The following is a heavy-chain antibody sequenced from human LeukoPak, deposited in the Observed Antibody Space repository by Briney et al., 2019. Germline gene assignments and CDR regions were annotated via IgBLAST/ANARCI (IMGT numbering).Heavy chain of an antibody. Sequence: PSETLSLTCTVSGYSISSGYYWGWIRQPPGKGLEWIGSIYHSGGTYYNPSLKSRVTISVDTPKNQFSLKLSSVTAADTAVYYCARDLVGAIDNWFDPWGQGTLVTVSS. CDR1: GYSISSGYY. V-gene: IGHV4-38-2*02. J-gene: IGHJ5*02. CDR2: IYHSGGT. D-gene: IGHD1-26*01. CDR3: ARDLVGAIDNWFDP.